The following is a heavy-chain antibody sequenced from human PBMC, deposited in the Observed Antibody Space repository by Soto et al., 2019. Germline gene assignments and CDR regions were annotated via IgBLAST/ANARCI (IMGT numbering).Heavy chain of an antibody. D-gene: IGHD3-9*01. CDR2: IYYSGST. V-gene: IGHV4-59*01. J-gene: IGHJ5*02. Sequence: QVQLQESGPGLVKPSETLSLTCTVSGGSISSYYWSWIRQPPGKGLEWIGYIYYSGSTNYTPSLKSRVTISVDTSKNQFSLKLSSVTAADTAVYYCARELRYFDWFTGGGFDPWGQGTLVTVSS. CDR1: GGSISSYY. CDR3: ARELRYFDWFTGGGFDP.